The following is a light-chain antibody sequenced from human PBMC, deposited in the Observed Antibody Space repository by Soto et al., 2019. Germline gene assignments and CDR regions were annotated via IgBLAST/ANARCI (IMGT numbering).Light chain of an antibody. Sequence: QSALTQPASVSGSPGQSITISCTGTSSDVGTYNLVSWCQQYPGNAPKFIIYEGTKRPPGVSDRFSGSKSGNTASLTISGLQAEDEADYYCCSYAGSKTLIFGGGTKVTVL. J-gene: IGLJ2*01. CDR2: EGT. CDR1: SSDVGTYNL. V-gene: IGLV2-23*01. CDR3: CSYAGSKTLI.